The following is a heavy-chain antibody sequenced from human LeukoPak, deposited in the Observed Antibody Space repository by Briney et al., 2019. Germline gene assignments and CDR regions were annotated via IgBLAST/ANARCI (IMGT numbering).Heavy chain of an antibody. Sequence: GGSLRLSCAASGFTFSTYNMNSLRQAPGKGLEWVSYISSGSSTIFYADSVKGRFTISRDNAKTSLYLQMNSLRAEDTAVYYCARATPSGSYWFDYWGQGTLVTVSS. CDR3: ARATPSGSYWFDY. J-gene: IGHJ4*02. V-gene: IGHV3-48*01. CDR2: ISSGSSTI. CDR1: GFTFSTYN. D-gene: IGHD3-10*01.